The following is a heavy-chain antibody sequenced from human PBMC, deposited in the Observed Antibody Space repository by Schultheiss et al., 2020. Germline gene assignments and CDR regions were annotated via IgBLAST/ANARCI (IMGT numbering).Heavy chain of an antibody. J-gene: IGHJ6*03. V-gene: IGHV3-33*01. Sequence: GGSLRLSCAASGFTFSSYGMHWVRQAPGKGLEWVAVIWYDGSNKYYADSVKGRFTISRDNSKNTLYLQMNSLRAEDTAVYYCARGGWLRYWYYYYYMDVWGKGTTVTGSS. D-gene: IGHD5-12*01. CDR2: IWYDGSNK. CDR3: ARGGWLRYWYYYYYMDV. CDR1: GFTFSSYG.